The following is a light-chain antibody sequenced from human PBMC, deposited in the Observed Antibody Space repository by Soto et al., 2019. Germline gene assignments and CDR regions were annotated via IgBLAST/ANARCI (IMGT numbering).Light chain of an antibody. Sequence: IHLTQSPSSLSASVGDRVTITCRASQGISSYLTWYQQKPGKAPKLLIYAASTLQSGVPSRFSGSGSGTEFTLTISSLQPEDFATYHCQQLNSYPLTFGGGTKVDIK. V-gene: IGKV1-9*01. CDR3: QQLNSYPLT. CDR2: AAS. CDR1: QGISSY. J-gene: IGKJ4*01.